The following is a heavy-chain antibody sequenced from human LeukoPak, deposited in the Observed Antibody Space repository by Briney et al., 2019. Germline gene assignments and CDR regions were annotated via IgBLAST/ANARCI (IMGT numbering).Heavy chain of an antibody. CDR2: IYHSGST. Sequence: PSETLSLTCTVSGYSISSGYYWGWIRQPPGKGLEWIGSIYHSGSTYYNPSLKSRVTISVDTSKNQFSLKLSSVTAADTAVYYCARVANEQQPDYWGQGTLVTVSS. CDR1: GYSISSGYY. D-gene: IGHD6-13*01. V-gene: IGHV4-38-2*02. CDR3: ARVANEQQPDY. J-gene: IGHJ4*02.